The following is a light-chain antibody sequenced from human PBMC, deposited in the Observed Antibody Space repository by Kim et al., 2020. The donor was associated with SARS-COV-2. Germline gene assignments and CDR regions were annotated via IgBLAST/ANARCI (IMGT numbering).Light chain of an antibody. CDR1: SNNVGHQV. V-gene: IGLV10-54*01. J-gene: IGLJ3*02. CDR2: RNN. CDR3: SAWDSSLSAWV. Sequence: QTATLTCTGNSNNVGHQVAVWLQQHQGHPPKLLSYRNNNRPSGISDRLSASRSVNTASLTITGLQPEDEADYYCSAWDSSLSAWVFGGGTQLTVL.